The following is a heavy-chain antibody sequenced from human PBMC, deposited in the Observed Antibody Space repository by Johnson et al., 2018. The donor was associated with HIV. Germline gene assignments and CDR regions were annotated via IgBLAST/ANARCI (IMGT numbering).Heavy chain of an antibody. J-gene: IGHJ3*02. CDR3: ARLSEHIVVVTAWADAFDI. D-gene: IGHD2-21*02. V-gene: IGHV3-7*01. Sequence: VESGGGLVQPGGSLRLSCAASGFSFSFYWMSWVRQAPGKGLEWVANIKQDGSERYYVDSVKGRFTIPRANAKNSLYLQMNSLRAEDTAVYYCARLSEHIVVVTAWADAFDIWGQGTMVTVSS. CDR1: GFSFSFYW. CDR2: IKQDGSER.